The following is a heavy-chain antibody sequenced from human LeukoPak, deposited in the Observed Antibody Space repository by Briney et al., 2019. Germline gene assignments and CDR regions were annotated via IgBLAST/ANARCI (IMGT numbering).Heavy chain of an antibody. CDR3: AAVEREYFDTSGYFDY. J-gene: IGHJ4*02. D-gene: IGHD3-22*01. CDR2: MNPNTGKT. CDR1: GYSFTTFH. Sequence: GASVKVSCKAAGYSFTTFHINWVRQAPGQGPEWMGWMNPNTGKTGFAQKFQGRVTISQNSSISTAYMELSNLRSDDTAVYYCAAVEREYFDTSGYFDYWGQGTLLTVSS. V-gene: IGHV1-8*03.